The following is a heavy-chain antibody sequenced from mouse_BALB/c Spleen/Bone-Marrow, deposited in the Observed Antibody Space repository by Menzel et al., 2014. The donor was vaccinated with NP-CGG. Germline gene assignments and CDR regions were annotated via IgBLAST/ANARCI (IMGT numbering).Heavy chain of an antibody. CDR1: GFNIKDTY. D-gene: IGHD4-1*01. CDR3: ARWEYYAMEY. Sequence: EVKLVESGAELVKPGASVKLSCTASGFNIKDTYMHWVKQRPEQGLEWIGRIDPANGNTKYDPKFQGKATITADTSSNTAYLQLSSLTSEDTAVYYCARWEYYAMEYWGQGTSDTVSS. J-gene: IGHJ4*01. CDR2: IDPANGNT. V-gene: IGHV14-3*02.